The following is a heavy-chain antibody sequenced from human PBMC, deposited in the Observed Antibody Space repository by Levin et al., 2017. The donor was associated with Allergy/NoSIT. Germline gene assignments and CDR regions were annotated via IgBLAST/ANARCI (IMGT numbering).Heavy chain of an antibody. Sequence: SETLSLTCTVSGGSISSSSYYWGWIRQPPGTGLEWIGSIYYSGSTYYNPSLKSRVTISVDTSKNQFSLKLSSVTAADTAVYYCARYNGRSNFGHDAFDIWGQGTMVTVSS. J-gene: IGHJ3*02. V-gene: IGHV4-39*01. CDR1: GGSISSSSYY. CDR2: IYYSGST. D-gene: IGHD1-1*01. CDR3: ARYNGRSNFGHDAFDI.